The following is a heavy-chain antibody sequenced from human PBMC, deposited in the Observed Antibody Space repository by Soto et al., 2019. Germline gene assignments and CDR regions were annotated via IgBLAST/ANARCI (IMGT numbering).Heavy chain of an antibody. Sequence: EVQLVESGGGLVQPGGSLRLSCAASGFTVSSNYMSWVRQAPGKGLEWVSVIYSDSSTYYADSVKGRFTISRDNSKNTLYLQMNSLRAEDTAVYYCARDDGLADAFDIWVQGTMVTVSS. J-gene: IGHJ3*02. CDR2: IYSDSST. D-gene: IGHD4-17*01. CDR1: GFTVSSNY. CDR3: ARDDGLADAFDI. V-gene: IGHV3-66*01.